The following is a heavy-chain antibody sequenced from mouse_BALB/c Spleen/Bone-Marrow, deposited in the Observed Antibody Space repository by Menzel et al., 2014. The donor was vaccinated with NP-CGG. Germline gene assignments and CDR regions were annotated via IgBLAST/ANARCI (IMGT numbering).Heavy chain of an antibody. CDR1: GYTFTSYW. CDR2: IDPSDSYT. Sequence: VQLQQSGAELVKPGASAKMSCKASGYTFTSYWMHWVKQRPGQGLEWIGVIDPSDSYTSYNQKFKGKATLTVDTSSSTAYMQLSSLTSEDSAVYYCTIYYRSFAYWGQGTLVTVSA. D-gene: IGHD2-14*01. CDR3: TIYYRSFAY. V-gene: IGHV1S127*01. J-gene: IGHJ3*01.